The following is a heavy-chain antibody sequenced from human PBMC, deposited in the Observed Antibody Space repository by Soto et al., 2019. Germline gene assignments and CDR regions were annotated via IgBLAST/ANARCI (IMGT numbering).Heavy chain of an antibody. CDR2: ISYDGSSK. V-gene: IGHV3-30-3*01. Sequence: QVQLVESGGGVVQPGTSLRLSCAASGFTFSTYAMHWVRQAPGKGLEWVAVISYDGSSKYYADSVKGRFTISRDNSKNTLYLQMNSLRPEDTAVYYCARDAPYSSSWRTLLFDYWGQGALVTVSS. D-gene: IGHD6-13*01. CDR3: ARDAPYSSSWRTLLFDY. J-gene: IGHJ4*02. CDR1: GFTFSTYA.